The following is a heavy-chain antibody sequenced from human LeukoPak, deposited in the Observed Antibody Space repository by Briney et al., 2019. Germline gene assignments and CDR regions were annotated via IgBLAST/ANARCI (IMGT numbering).Heavy chain of an antibody. CDR1: GFTLDTYG. J-gene: IGHJ4*02. CDR3: ARDRMGGSFDY. V-gene: IGHV3-48*01. CDR2: ITGGSNTI. D-gene: IGHD2-15*01. Sequence: GGSLRLSCAASGFTLDTYGMNWVRQAPGKGLEWVSFITGGSNTIYYADSVKGRFTISRDNAKDSLYLQMNSLRVEDTAVYYCARDRMGGSFDYWGQGTLVTVSS.